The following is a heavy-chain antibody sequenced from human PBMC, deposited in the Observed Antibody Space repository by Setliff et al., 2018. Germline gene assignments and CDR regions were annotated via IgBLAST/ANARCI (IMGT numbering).Heavy chain of an antibody. J-gene: IGHJ3*01. CDR2: MNPNSGNT. D-gene: IGHD3-22*01. CDR1: GGTFSYYA. Sequence: GASVKVSCKASGGTFSYYAISWVRQAPGQGLEWMGWMNPNSGNTGYAPKFQGRVTMTRNTSTSTVYMELSSLRSEDTAVYYCARPSGLAVVTKGVFDVWGQGTMVTVSS. V-gene: IGHV1-8*01. CDR3: ARPSGLAVVTKGVFDV.